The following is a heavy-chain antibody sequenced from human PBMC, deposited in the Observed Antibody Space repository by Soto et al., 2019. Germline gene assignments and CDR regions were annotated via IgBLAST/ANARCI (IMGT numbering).Heavy chain of an antibody. J-gene: IGHJ3*01. Sequence: QLQLQESGPGLVKPSETLSLTCSVSGGSITTSSYNWDWIRQPPGKGLEWIGTIYYDGSTSYNPSLKSQVTISVDTSKNHFALKVNSVTDSDTAGYYCARFYGNAFDVWGRGTVVTVSS. D-gene: IGHD3-10*01. CDR1: GGSITTSSYN. CDR2: IYYDGST. CDR3: ARFYGNAFDV. V-gene: IGHV4-39*02.